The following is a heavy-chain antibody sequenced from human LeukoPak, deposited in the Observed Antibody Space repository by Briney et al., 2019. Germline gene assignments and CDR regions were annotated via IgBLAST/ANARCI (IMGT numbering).Heavy chain of an antibody. CDR2: INPNSGGT. CDR1: GYTFTGYH. CDR3: ARDEGGPNWFDP. J-gene: IGHJ5*02. Sequence: ASVKVSCKASGYTFTGYHMHWVRQAPGQGLEWMGWINPNSGGTNYAQKFQGRVTMTRDTSISTAYMELSRLRSDDTAVYYCARDEGGPNWFDPWGQGTLVTVSS. V-gene: IGHV1-2*02. D-gene: IGHD3-16*01.